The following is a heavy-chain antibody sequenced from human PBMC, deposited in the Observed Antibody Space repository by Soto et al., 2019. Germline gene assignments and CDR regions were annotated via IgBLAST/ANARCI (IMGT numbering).Heavy chain of an antibody. V-gene: IGHV1-58*01. D-gene: IGHD5-18*01. CDR2: IVVGSGNT. J-gene: IGHJ4*02. CDR1: GFTFANSA. CDR3: AAARWIQLWSFDY. Sequence: GASVKVSCKASGFTFANSAVQWGRQARGQRLEWIGWIVVGSGNTNYAQKFQERVTITRDMSTSTAYMELSSLRSEDTAVYYCAAARWIQLWSFDYWGQGTLVTVSS.